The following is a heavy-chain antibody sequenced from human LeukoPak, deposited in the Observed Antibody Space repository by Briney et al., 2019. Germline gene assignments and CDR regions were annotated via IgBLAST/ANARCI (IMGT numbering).Heavy chain of an antibody. Sequence: SETLSLTCTVSGGSISSSSYYWVWIRQPPGKGLEWIGSIYYSGSTYYNPSLKSRVTISVDTSKNQFSLKLSSVTAADTAVYYCARLRYYDFWSGYIYWGQGTLVTVS. J-gene: IGHJ4*02. V-gene: IGHV4-39*01. CDR2: IYYSGST. CDR3: ARLRYYDFWSGYIY. D-gene: IGHD3-3*01. CDR1: GGSISSSSYY.